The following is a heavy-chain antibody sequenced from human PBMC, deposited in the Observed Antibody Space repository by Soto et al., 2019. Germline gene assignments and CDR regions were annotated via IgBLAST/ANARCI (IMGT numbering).Heavy chain of an antibody. CDR1: GFTFSSYA. Sequence: GGSLRLSCAASGFTFSSYAMHWVRQAPGKGLEWVAVISYDGSNKYYADSVKGRFTISRDNSKNTLYLQMNSLRAEDTAVYYCAAGFHPRRVVVPRPIDYWGQGTLVTVSS. CDR2: ISYDGSNK. D-gene: IGHD3-22*01. CDR3: AAGFHPRRVVVPRPIDY. J-gene: IGHJ4*02. V-gene: IGHV3-30-3*01.